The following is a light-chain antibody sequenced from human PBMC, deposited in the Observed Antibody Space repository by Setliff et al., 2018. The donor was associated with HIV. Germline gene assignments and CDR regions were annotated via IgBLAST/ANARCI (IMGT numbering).Light chain of an antibody. CDR2: DVS. J-gene: IGLJ2*01. V-gene: IGLV2-11*01. CDR3: CSYAGSYF. CDR1: SSDVGGYNY. Sequence: LTQPRSVSGSPGQSVTISCTGTSSDVGGYNYVSWYQQHPGKAPKFMIYDVSKRPSGVPDRFSGSKSGNTASLTISGLQAEDEADYYCCSYAGSYFFGGGTKVTVL.